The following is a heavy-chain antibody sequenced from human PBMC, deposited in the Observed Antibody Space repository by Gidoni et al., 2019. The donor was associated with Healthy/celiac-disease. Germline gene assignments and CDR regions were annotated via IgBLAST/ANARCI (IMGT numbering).Heavy chain of an antibody. CDR2: IYYSGST. D-gene: IGHD6-6*01. V-gene: IGHV4-59*01. J-gene: IGHJ6*02. CDR3: ARAKLNFEYSSSLYYYYGMDV. CDR1: GGSISSYY. Sequence: QVQLQESGPGLVKPSETLSLTCTVSGGSISSYYWSWIRQPPGKGLEWIGYIYYSGSTNYNPSLKSRVTISVDTSKNQFSLKLSSVTAADTAVYYCARAKLNFEYSSSLYYYYGMDVWGQGTTVTVSS.